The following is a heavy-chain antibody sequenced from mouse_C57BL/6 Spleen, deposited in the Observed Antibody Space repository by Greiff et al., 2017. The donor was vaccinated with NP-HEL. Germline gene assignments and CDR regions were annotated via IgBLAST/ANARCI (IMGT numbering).Heavy chain of an antibody. J-gene: IGHJ3*01. CDR2: INPNNGGT. D-gene: IGHD2-4*01. CDR1: GYTFTDYN. V-gene: IGHV1-22*01. Sequence: VQLQQSGPELVKPGASVKMSCKASGYTFTDYNMHWVKQSHGKSLEWIGYINPNNGGTSYNQKFKGKATLTVNKSSSTAYMELRSLTSEDSAVYYCAGDYDDDWFAYWGQGTLVTVSA. CDR3: AGDYDDDWFAY.